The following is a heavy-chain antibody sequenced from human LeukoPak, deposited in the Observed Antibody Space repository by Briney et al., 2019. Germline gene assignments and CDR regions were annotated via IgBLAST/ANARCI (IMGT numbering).Heavy chain of an antibody. CDR2: INHSGST. CDR3: ARLVVVPAAMYYYYYGMDV. CDR1: GGSFSGYY. V-gene: IGHV4-34*01. Sequence: PSETLSLTCAVYGGSFSGYYWSWIRQPPGKGLEWIGEINHSGSTNYNPSLKSRATLSVDTSKNQFSLKLSSVTAADTAVYYCARLVVVPAAMYYYYYGMDVWGKGTTVTVSS. J-gene: IGHJ6*04. D-gene: IGHD2-2*01.